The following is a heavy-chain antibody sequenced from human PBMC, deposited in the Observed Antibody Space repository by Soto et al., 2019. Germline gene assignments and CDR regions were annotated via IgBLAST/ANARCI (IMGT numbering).Heavy chain of an antibody. CDR3: ARVKGYCSGGSCYLQWYFDL. CDR2: IYYSGST. CDR1: GGSISSYY. J-gene: IGHJ2*01. Sequence: SETLSLTCTVSGGSISSYYWSWIRQPPGKGLEWIGYIYYSGSTNYSPSLKSRVTISVDTSKNQFSLKLSSVTAADTAVYYCARVKGYCSGGSCYLQWYFDLWGRGTLVTVSS. V-gene: IGHV4-59*01. D-gene: IGHD2-15*01.